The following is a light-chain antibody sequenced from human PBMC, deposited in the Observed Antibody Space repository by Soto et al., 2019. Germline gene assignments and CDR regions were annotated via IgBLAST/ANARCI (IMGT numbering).Light chain of an antibody. CDR2: LEGSGSY. Sequence: QPVLTQSSSASASLGSSVKLTCTLSSGHSSYIIAWHQQQPGKAPRYLMKLEGSGSYNKGSGVPDRFSGSSSGADRYLTISNLQFEVEADYYCETWDSNTHTVFGGGTELTVL. J-gene: IGLJ3*02. V-gene: IGLV4-60*02. CDR3: ETWDSNTHTV. CDR1: SGHSSYI.